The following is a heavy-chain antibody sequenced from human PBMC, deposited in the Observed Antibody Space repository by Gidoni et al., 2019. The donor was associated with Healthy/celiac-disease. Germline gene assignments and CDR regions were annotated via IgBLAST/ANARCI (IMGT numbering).Heavy chain of an antibody. V-gene: IGHV3-21*01. D-gene: IGHD5-18*01. CDR1: GFTFSSYS. J-gene: IGHJ4*02. CDR3: ARVGEYSYGLDY. CDR2: ISSSSSYI. Sequence: EVQLVESGGGLVKPGGSLRLSCAASGFTFSSYSMNWVRQAPGKGLEWVSSISSSSSYIYYADSVKGRFTISRDNAKNSLYLQMNSLRAEDTAVYYCARVGEYSYGLDYWGQGTLVTVSS.